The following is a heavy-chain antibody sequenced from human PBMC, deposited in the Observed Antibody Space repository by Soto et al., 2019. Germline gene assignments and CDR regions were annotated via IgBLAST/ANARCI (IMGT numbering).Heavy chain of an antibody. D-gene: IGHD2-15*01. J-gene: IGHJ4*02. CDR2: IKANGSDQ. CDR3: GRGYSQSDF. V-gene: IGHV3-7*01. Sequence: GGSLRLSCAASGFTFRIYYMNWVRQAPGKGLEWVAGIKANGSDQYYVDSVKGRFTISRDNAKNSLYLQMDSLRGEDTAVYYCGRGYSQSDFWGRGTLVTVSS. CDR1: GFTFRIYY.